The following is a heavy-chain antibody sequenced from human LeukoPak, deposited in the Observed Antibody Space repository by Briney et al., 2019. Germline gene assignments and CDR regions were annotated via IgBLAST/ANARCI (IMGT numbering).Heavy chain of an antibody. CDR2: IIPIFGTA. V-gene: IGHV1-69*06. CDR1: GGTFSSYA. CDR3: ARSSGYSSEIDY. Sequence: SVKVSCKASGGTFSSYAISWVRQAPGQGLEWMGGIIPIFGTANYAQKFQDRVTITADKSTSTAYMELSSLRSEDTAVYYCARSSGYSSEIDYWGQGTLVTVSS. J-gene: IGHJ4*02. D-gene: IGHD5-18*01.